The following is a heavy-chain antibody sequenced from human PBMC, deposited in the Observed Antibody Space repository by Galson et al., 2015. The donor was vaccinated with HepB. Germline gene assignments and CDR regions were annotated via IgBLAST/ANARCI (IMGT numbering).Heavy chain of an antibody. CDR1: GFTFSSYA. CDR2: ISYDGSNK. Sequence: SLRLSCAASGFTFSSYAMHWVRQAPGKGLEWVAVISYDGSNKYYADSVKGRFTISRDNSKNTLYLQMNSLRAEDTAVYYCARAPLDIVVVPAATLPNWFDPWGQGTLVTVSS. V-gene: IGHV3-30-3*01. CDR3: ARAPLDIVVVPAATLPNWFDP. J-gene: IGHJ5*02. D-gene: IGHD2-2*01.